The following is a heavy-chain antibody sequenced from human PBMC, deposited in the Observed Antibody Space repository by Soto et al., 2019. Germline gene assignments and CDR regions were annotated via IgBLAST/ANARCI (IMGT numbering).Heavy chain of an antibody. Sequence: EVQLVESGGGLVQPGGSLRLSCAASGFTFSSYSMNWVRQAPGKGLEWVSYISSSSSTIYYADSVKGRFTISRDNAKNSLYLQMNSLRAEDTAVYYCASLPRITMVRGVIAYYYYMDVWCKGTTVTVSS. D-gene: IGHD3-10*01. CDR2: ISSSSSTI. CDR1: GFTFSSYS. J-gene: IGHJ6*03. V-gene: IGHV3-48*01. CDR3: ASLPRITMVRGVIAYYYYMDV.